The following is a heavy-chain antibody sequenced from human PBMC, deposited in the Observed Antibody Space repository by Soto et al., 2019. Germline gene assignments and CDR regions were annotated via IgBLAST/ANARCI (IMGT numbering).Heavy chain of an antibody. V-gene: IGHV3-11*01. Sequence: GGSLRLSCAASGFTFSDYYMSWIRQAPGKGLEWVSYITSSGSSIYYADSVKGRFTISRDNAKNSLYLQMNSLRAEDAAVYYCARDKGQLVPADGYWGQGTLVTVSS. CDR2: ITSSGSSI. J-gene: IGHJ4*02. CDR3: ARDKGQLVPADGY. D-gene: IGHD6-6*01. CDR1: GFTFSDYY.